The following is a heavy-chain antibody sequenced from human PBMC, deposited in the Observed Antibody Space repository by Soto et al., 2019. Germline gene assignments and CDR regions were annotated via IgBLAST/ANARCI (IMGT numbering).Heavy chain of an antibody. CDR1: GLNFEKCR. D-gene: IGHD2-15*01. CDR2: ISPSSTYI. Sequence: GGSLILSCAAAGLNFEKCRTNWFRQPPGKGREWLASISPSSTYIRYADSVKGRFTISRDNARNSLSLQMMNLRADDTAIYYCATDTGDIEVVPATTWGQGTLVPVSS. J-gene: IGHJ4*02. V-gene: IGHV3-21*04. CDR3: ATDTGDIEVVPATT.